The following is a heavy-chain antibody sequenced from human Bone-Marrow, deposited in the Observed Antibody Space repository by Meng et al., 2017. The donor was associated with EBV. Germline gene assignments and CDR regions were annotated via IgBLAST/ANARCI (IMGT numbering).Heavy chain of an antibody. CDR3: ARAASYDYIWGSYRSFDWFDP. CDR1: GFTFSSYS. D-gene: IGHD3-16*02. Sequence: EVHLVGXXXXXXKPXGXXXLSXAXPGFTFSSYSMNWVRQAPGKGLEWVSSISSSSYIYYAASVKGRFTISRDNAKNSLYLQMNSLRAEDTAVYYCARAASYDYIWGSYRSFDWFDPWGQGTLVTVSS. J-gene: IGHJ5*02. V-gene: IGHV3-21*01. CDR2: ISSSSYI.